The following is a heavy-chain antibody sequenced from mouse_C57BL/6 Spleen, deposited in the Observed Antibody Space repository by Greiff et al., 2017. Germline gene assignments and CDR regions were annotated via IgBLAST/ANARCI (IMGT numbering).Heavy chain of an antibody. Sequence: DVMLVESGGGLVKPGGSLKLSCAASGFTFSDYGMHWVRQAPEKGLEWVAYISSGSSTIYYAETVKGRFTISRDNAKTTLSLQMTSLRSEDTAMYYCARQSVSQDSTRYYCDYWGQGTTLTVSS. CDR1: GFTFSDYG. V-gene: IGHV5-17*01. J-gene: IGHJ2*01. CDR3: ARQSVSQDSTRYYCDY. D-gene: IGHD3-2*01. CDR2: ISSGSSTI.